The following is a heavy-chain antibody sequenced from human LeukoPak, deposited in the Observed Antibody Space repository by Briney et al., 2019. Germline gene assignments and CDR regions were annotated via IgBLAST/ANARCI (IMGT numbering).Heavy chain of an antibody. V-gene: IGHV3-74*01. J-gene: IGHJ3*02. CDR1: GFTFSSYW. CDR3: ARGLTLYDSSGYYYPHAFDI. CDR2: LNSDGTSI. Sequence: GGSLRLSCAASGFTFSSYWMYWVRQAPGKGLVCVSRLNSDGTSIGYADSVKGRFTTSRDNAKNTLYLQMNSLRAEDTAVYYCARGLTLYDSSGYYYPHAFDIWGQGTMVTVSS. D-gene: IGHD3-22*01.